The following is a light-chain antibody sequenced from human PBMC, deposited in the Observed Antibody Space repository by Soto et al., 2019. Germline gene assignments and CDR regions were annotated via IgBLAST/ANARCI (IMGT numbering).Light chain of an antibody. Sequence: EIVMTQSPATLSVSPGERATLSCRASQSVYNNLAWYQQKPGQSPSLLIYGASTRATGLPATFSGSGSGAEFTLTISSLQSEDFGVYYCQQYNYWPPFTFGQGTKLEI. J-gene: IGKJ2*01. V-gene: IGKV3-15*01. CDR1: QSVYNN. CDR2: GAS. CDR3: QQYNYWPPFT.